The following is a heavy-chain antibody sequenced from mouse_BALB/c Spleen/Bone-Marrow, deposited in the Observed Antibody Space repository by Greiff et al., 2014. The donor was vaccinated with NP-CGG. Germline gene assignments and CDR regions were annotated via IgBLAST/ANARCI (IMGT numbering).Heavy chain of an antibody. CDR2: IWAGGST. J-gene: IGHJ4*01. CDR1: GFSLTSYG. CDR3: ARDREYGYYYAMDY. D-gene: IGHD2-2*01. V-gene: IGHV2-9*02. Sequence: VKLMESGPGLVAPSQSLSITCTVSGFSLTSYGVHWVRQPPGKGLEWLGVIWAGGSTNYNSAPMSRLSISKDNSKSQIFLKMNSLQTDDTAMYYCARDREYGYYYAMDYWGQGTSVTVSS.